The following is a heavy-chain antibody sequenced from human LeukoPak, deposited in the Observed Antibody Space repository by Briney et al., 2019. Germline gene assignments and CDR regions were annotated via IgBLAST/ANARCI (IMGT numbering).Heavy chain of an antibody. CDR1: GGSISSSSYY. Sequence: SETLSLTCTVSGGSISSSSYYWGWIRQPPGKGLEWIGSIYYSGSTYYNPSLKSRVTISVDTSKNQFSLKLSSVTAADTAVYYCARHGGIVATIFGYWGQGTLVTVSS. D-gene: IGHD5-12*01. CDR3: ARHGGIVATIFGY. V-gene: IGHV4-39*01. J-gene: IGHJ4*02. CDR2: IYYSGST.